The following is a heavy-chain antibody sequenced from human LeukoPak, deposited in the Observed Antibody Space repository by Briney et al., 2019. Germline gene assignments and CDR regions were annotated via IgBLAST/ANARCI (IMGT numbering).Heavy chain of an antibody. CDR3: ARAVRSCSATRCISINSFDY. CDR1: GFSVSGDN. D-gene: IGHD2-15*01. Sequence: GGSLRLSCAASGFSVSGDNMSWVRQASGKGLEWVSVTYTDGNTYYADSVKGRFTASRDSSKNMLYLQVNTLRAEDTAVYYCARAVRSCSATRCISINSFDYWGQGTLVAVSS. J-gene: IGHJ4*02. CDR2: TYTDGNT. V-gene: IGHV3-53*01.